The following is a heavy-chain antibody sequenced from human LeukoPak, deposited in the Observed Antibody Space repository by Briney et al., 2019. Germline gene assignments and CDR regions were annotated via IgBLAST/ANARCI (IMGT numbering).Heavy chain of an antibody. J-gene: IGHJ3*02. CDR1: GFTFSDYY. V-gene: IGHV3-11*05. CDR3: AREGPGQHDAFDI. CDR2: ISSSSSYT. Sequence: GGSLRLSCAASGFTFSDYYMSWIRQAPGKGLEWVSYISSSSSYTNYADSVKGRFTISRDNAKNSLYLQMNSLRAEDTAVYYCAREGPGQHDAFDIWGQGTMVTVPS.